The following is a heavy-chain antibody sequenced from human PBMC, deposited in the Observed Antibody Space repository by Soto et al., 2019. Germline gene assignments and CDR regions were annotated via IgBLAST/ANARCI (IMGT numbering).Heavy chain of an antibody. J-gene: IGHJ5*02. Sequence: VESGGGSVQPGGSLRLSCVGSGFTFSRYSMNWVRQAPGKGLEWISHISGSGYTKYYADSVRGRFNISRDNANMSLYLQLNSLRDDDTAVYYCARGDDFSCFDPWGQGILVTVSS. D-gene: IGHD3-3*01. V-gene: IGHV3-48*02. CDR3: ARGDDFSCFDP. CDR2: ISGSGYTK. CDR1: GFTFSRYS.